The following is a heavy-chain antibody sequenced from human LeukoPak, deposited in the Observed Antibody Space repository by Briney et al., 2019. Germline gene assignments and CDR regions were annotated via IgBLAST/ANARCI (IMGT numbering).Heavy chain of an antibody. J-gene: IGHJ6*02. CDR2: ISSSSSYI. CDR3: ARDTVVYGDYGDYYYGMDV. V-gene: IGHV3-21*01. CDR1: GFKFSNYN. D-gene: IGHD4-17*01. Sequence: PGGSLRLSCSASGFKFSNYNMNWVRQAPGKGLEWVSSISSSSSYIYYADSVKGRFTISRDNAKNSLYLQMNSLRAEDTAVYYCARDTVVYGDYGDYYYGMDVWGQGTTVTVSS.